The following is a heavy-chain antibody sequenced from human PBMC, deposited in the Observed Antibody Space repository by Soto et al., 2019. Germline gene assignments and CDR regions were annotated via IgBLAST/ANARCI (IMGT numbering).Heavy chain of an antibody. J-gene: IGHJ6*02. CDR2: IKQDGSEK. V-gene: IGHV3-7*01. CDR1: GFTLSSYW. D-gene: IGHD3-10*01. CDR3: ARMVRSYYGMDV. Sequence: GGSLRLSCAASGFTLSSYWMSWVRQAPGKGLEWVANIKQDGSEKYYVDSVKGRFTISRDNAKNSLYLQMNSLRAEDTAVYYCARMVRSYYGMDVWGQGTTVTVSS.